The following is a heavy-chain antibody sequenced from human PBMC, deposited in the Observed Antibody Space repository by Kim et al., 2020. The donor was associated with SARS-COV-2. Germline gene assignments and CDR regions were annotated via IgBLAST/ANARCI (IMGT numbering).Heavy chain of an antibody. J-gene: IGHJ3*02. V-gene: IGHV3-21*01. CDR1: GFTFSSYS. CDR2: ISSSSSYI. D-gene: IGHD3-3*01. Sequence: GGSLRLSCVASGFTFSSYSMNWVRQAPGKGLEWVSSISSSSSYIYYADSVKGRFTISRDNAKNSLYLQMNSLRAEDTAVYYCASEERITIFGVVPGDAFDIWGQGTMVTVSS. CDR3: ASEERITIFGVVPGDAFDI.